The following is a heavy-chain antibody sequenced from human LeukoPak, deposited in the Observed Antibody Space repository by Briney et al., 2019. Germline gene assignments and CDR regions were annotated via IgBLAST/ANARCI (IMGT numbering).Heavy chain of an antibody. CDR3: ARDRAPEDIVVVPAAMRPSDYYYYYGMDV. D-gene: IGHD2-2*01. Sequence: SETLSLTCTVSGGSISSYYWSWIRQPPGKGLEWIGYIYYSGSTNYNPSLKSRVTISVDTSKNQFSLKLSSVTAADTAVYYCARDRAPEDIVVVPAAMRPSDYYYYYGMDVWGKGTTVTVSS. J-gene: IGHJ6*04. CDR1: GGSISSYY. V-gene: IGHV4-59*01. CDR2: IYYSGST.